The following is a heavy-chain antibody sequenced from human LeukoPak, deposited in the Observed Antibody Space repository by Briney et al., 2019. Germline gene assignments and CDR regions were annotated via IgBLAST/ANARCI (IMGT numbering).Heavy chain of an antibody. Sequence: PSETLSLTCTVSGGSISSSSYYWGWIRQPPGKGLEWIGSIYYSGSTYYNPSLKSRVTISVDTSNNQFSLKLTSVTAADTAVYYCARQAIVENTFDYWGQGALVTVSS. D-gene: IGHD1-26*01. V-gene: IGHV4-39*01. CDR1: GGSISSSSYY. CDR3: ARQAIVENTFDY. J-gene: IGHJ4*02. CDR2: IYYSGST.